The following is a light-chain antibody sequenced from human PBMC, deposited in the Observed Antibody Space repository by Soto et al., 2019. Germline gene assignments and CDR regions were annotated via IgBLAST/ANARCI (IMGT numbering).Light chain of an antibody. V-gene: IGLV4-69*01. CDR1: SGHSSYA. CDR2: LNSDGSH. J-gene: IGLJ2*01. CDR3: QTWGTGIHGV. Sequence: QPVLTRSPSASASLGASVKLTCTLSSGHSSYAIAWHQQQPEKGPRYLMKLNSDGSHSKGDGIPDRFSGSSSGAERYLTISSLQSEDEADYYCQTWGTGIHGVFGGGTKLTVL.